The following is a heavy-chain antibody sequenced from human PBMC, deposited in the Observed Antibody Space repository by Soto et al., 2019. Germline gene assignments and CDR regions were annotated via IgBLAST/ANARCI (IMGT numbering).Heavy chain of an antibody. CDR3: ARDDEYSSPVDSLPYGMDV. V-gene: IGHV4-30-4*01. Sequence: SETLSLTCTVSGGSISSGDYYWSWIRQPPGKGLEWIGYIYYSGSTYYNPSLKSRVTISVDTSKNQFSLKLSSVTAADTAVYYCARDDEYSSPVDSLPYGMDVWGQGTTVTVYS. CDR1: GGSISSGDYY. CDR2: IYYSGST. J-gene: IGHJ6*02. D-gene: IGHD6-6*01.